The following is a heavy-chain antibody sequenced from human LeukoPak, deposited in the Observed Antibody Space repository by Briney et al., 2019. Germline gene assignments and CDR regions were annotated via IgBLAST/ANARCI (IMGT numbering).Heavy chain of an antibody. CDR3: ARDPSAGGGNYLEN. CDR1: GFTFGSCG. V-gene: IGHV3-33*01. D-gene: IGHD4-23*01. Sequence: PGGSLRFSSAASGFTFGSCGMHWVRQAPAKRPEWVAVIWYDGSNKYYAHYVKGRFTISRDNSKNTLYLQMNSLRAEDTALYYCARDPSAGGGNYLENGGQGTLVTGSS. J-gene: IGHJ4*02. CDR2: IWYDGSNK.